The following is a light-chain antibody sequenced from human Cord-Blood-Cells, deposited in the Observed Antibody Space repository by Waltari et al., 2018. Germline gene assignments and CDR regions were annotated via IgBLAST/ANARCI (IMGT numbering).Light chain of an antibody. CDR3: AAWDDSLNGVV. J-gene: IGLJ2*01. Sequence: QSVLTQPPSVSEAPRQRVTISCSGSSSNIGNNAVNWYQQLPGKAPKLLIYYVDLLPAGVRDRFSGTKSGTSASLAISGLQSEDEADYYCAAWDDSLNGVVFGGGTKLTVL. CDR1: SSNIGNNA. CDR2: YVD. V-gene: IGLV1-36*01.